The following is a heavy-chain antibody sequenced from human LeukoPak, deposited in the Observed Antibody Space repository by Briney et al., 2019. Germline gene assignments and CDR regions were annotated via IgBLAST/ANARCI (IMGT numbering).Heavy chain of an antibody. CDR2: ISYDGSNK. CDR1: GFTFSSYA. J-gene: IGHJ4*02. CDR3: ARDGGGYDSSGPRFDY. V-gene: IGHV3-30-3*01. D-gene: IGHD3-22*01. Sequence: GGSLRLSCAASGFTFSSYAMHWDRQAPGKGLEWVAVISYDGSNKYYADSVKGRFTISRDNSKNTLYLQMNSLRAEDTAVYYCARDGGGYDSSGPRFDYWGQGTLVTVSS.